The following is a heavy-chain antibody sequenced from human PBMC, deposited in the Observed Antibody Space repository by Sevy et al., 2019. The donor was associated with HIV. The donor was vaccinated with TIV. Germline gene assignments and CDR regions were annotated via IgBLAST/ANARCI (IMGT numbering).Heavy chain of an antibody. Sequence: SKTLSLTCTVYGASFSDFYWNWIRQPPGKGLEWIGEINHSEVTNYNPSLKSRVTISVDASNSQFSLKLTSVTAADTAVYYCARFDTKIKIFGVPRGAYWGPGTLVTVSS. CDR3: ARFDTKIKIFGVPRGAY. V-gene: IGHV4-34*01. CDR1: GASFSDFY. D-gene: IGHD3-3*01. J-gene: IGHJ4*02. CDR2: INHSEVT.